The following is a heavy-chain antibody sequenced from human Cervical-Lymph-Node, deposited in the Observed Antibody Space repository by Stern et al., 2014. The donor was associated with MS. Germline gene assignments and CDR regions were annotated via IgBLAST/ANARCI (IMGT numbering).Heavy chain of an antibody. CDR2: IKSKTDGGTT. CDR3: TTWGSSSVENWFDP. CDR1: GFTFSNAW. V-gene: IGHV3-15*01. D-gene: IGHD6-6*01. Sequence: EVQLVESGGGLVKPGGSLRLSCAASGFTFSNAWMSWVRQAPGKGLEWVGRIKSKTDGGTTDYAAPVKGRFTISRDDSKNTVYLQMNSLKTEDTAVYYCTTWGSSSVENWFDPWGQGTLVTVSS. J-gene: IGHJ5*02.